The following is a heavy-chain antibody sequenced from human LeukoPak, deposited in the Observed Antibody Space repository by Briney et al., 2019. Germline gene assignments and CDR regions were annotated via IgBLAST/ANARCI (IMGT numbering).Heavy chain of an antibody. V-gene: IGHV1-69-2*01. D-gene: IGHD4-17*01. Sequence: ASVKVSCKVSGYTFTDYYMHWVQQAPGKGLEWMGLVDPEDGETIYAEKFQGRVTITADTSTDRAYMELSSLRSEDTAVYYCASLTTVTPYYFDYWGQGTLVTVSS. J-gene: IGHJ4*02. CDR2: VDPEDGET. CDR1: GYTFTDYY. CDR3: ASLTTVTPYYFDY.